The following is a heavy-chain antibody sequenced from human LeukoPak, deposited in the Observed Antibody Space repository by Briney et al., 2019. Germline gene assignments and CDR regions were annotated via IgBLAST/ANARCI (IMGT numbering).Heavy chain of an antibody. CDR2: VGIDSGNT. J-gene: IGHJ4*02. D-gene: IGHD5-12*01. Sequence: GGSLRLSCAASGLAFSDYSMNWVRQAPGKGLEWISYVGIDSGNTKYADSVKGRFTISGDSAKNSVFLQMNSLRVEDTAVYYCARDHRYAFDNWGQGTLVTVSS. CDR1: GLAFSDYS. V-gene: IGHV3-48*04. CDR3: ARDHRYAFDN.